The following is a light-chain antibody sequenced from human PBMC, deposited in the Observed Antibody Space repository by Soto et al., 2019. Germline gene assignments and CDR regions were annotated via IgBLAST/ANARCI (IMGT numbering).Light chain of an antibody. CDR1: QRTDSL. CDR2: AAS. J-gene: IGKJ5*01. CDR3: QQSYSTPPIT. Sequence: TQSPDTLSLSPGERATLSCRAGQRTDSLLAWYQKKPGQAPRLLIYAASSLQSGVPSRFSGSGSGTDFTLTISSLQPEDFATYYCQQSYSTPPITFGQGTRLEIK. V-gene: IGKV1-39*01.